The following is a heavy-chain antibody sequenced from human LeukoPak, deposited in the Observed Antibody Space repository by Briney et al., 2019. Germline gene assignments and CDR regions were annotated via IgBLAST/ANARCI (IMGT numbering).Heavy chain of an antibody. CDR2: IYPGDSDT. CDR3: AGTYCGGYCSRADAFDI. Sequence: GESLKISCKGSGYGFTSYWIGWVRQMPGKGLEWLGIIYPGDSDTRYSPSFQGQVTISADKSISTAYLQWSSLKASDTAMYYCAGTYCGGYCSRADAFDIWGQGTMVTVSS. D-gene: IGHD2-21*02. CDR1: GYGFTSYW. V-gene: IGHV5-51*01. J-gene: IGHJ3*02.